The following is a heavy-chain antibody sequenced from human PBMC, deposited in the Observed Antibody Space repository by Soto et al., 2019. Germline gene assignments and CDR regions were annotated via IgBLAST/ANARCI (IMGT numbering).Heavy chain of an antibody. J-gene: IGHJ4*02. CDR3: ARAIAGGYGHTTLDF. D-gene: IGHD5-18*01. CDR2: INVYNGNT. Sequence: QVQLVQSGAEVKKPGASVKVSCKASGYTFTTLGISWVRQAPGQGLEWMGWINVYNGNTNYAQRFQDRVTMTTDTSTSTAHMELRSLRSDDTAMYYCARAIAGGYGHTTLDFWGQGTLVTVSS. V-gene: IGHV1-18*01. CDR1: GYTFTTLG.